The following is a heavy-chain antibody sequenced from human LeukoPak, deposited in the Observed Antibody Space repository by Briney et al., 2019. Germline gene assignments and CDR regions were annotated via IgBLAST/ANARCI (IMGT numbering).Heavy chain of an antibody. D-gene: IGHD6-19*01. CDR3: ARGIYSSGWYFAEYFQH. CDR1: GGSINSYY. V-gene: IGHV4-59*12. CDR2: IYYSGST. Sequence: PSETLSLTCTVSGGSINSYYWSWIRQPPGKGLEWIGYIYYSGSTNYNPSLKSRVTISVDTSKNQFSLKLSFVTAADTAVYYCARGIYSSGWYFAEYFQHWGQGTLVTVSS. J-gene: IGHJ1*01.